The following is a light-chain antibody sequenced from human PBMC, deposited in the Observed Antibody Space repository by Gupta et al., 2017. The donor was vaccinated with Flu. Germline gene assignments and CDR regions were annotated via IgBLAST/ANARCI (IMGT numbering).Light chain of an antibody. CDR2: GTS. J-gene: IGKJ2*03. CDR1: QGVSTSY. V-gene: IGKV3-20*01. Sequence: EIILTQSPGTLSLSPGERATLSCRASQGVSTSYLAWYQQKPGQAPRLLIYGTSSRATGIPDRFSGSGAGTDFTLTISRREPEDFAVYYCQQFGGSPLFSFGQGTKLEIK. CDR3: QQFGGSPLFS.